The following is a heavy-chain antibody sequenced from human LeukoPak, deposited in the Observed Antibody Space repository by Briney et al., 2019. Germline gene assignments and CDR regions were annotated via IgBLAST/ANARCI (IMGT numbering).Heavy chain of an antibody. D-gene: IGHD3-10*02. CDR3: ARGPRETTYVDY. J-gene: IGHJ4*02. CDR2: ISAYSGST. Sequence: GASVKVSCEASGFHFGSYGFSWVRQAPGQGLEFMGWISAYSGSTNYAEKFQGRLTMTTDTSTSTAYMELRSLRSDDTAVYYCARGPRETTYVDYWGQGTLVTVS. CDR1: GFHFGSYG. V-gene: IGHV1-18*01.